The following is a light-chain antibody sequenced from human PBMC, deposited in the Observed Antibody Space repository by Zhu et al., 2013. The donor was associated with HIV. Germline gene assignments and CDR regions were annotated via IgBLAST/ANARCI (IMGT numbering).Light chain of an antibody. CDR1: QGVSSN. V-gene: IGKV3-20*01. J-gene: IGKJ2*01. CDR2: EAS. CDR3: QQYGTSPNT. Sequence: EIVMTQSPATLSVSPGERATLSCRASQGVSSNLAWYQQKPGQSPRLLMYEASRRATGIPARFSGSGSGTDFTLTISRLEPEDFAVYYCQQYGTSPNTFGQGTKLEIQ.